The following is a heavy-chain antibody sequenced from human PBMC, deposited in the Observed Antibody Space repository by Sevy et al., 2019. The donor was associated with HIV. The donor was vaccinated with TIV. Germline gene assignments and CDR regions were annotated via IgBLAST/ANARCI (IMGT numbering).Heavy chain of an antibody. J-gene: IGHJ3*02. Sequence: GGSLRLSCAASGFTFSSYAMNWVRQAPGKGLEWVSGISDSGDSTHYAGSVKGRFTISRDNSKNTLYLQMNSLGAEDTAVYYCAKDQAYDILTGYYAFDIWGQGTMVTVSS. CDR3: AKDQAYDILTGYYAFDI. CDR1: GFTFSSYA. CDR2: ISDSGDST. V-gene: IGHV3-23*01. D-gene: IGHD3-9*01.